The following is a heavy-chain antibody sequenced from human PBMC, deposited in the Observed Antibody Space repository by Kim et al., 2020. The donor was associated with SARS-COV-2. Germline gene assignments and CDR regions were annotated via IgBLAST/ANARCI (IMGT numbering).Heavy chain of an antibody. CDR2: INTHSGNP. CDR3: AKDRQSGHGEYFDY. V-gene: IGHV7-4-1*02. J-gene: IGHJ4*02. CDR1: GYIFTGDA. Sequence: ASVKVSCKASGYIFTGDAINWVRQGPGQGLEWMGWINTHSGNPIYAQDFTGRFVYSSDSSVSTAYLQITSLQADRTAVYYCAKDRQSGHGEYFDYWGQ. D-gene: IGHD3-10*01.